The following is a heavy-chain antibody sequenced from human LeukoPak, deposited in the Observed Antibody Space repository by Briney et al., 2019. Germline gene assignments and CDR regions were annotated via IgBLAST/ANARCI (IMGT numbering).Heavy chain of an antibody. Sequence: PSETLSLTCTVSGGSISYYYWSWLRQPPGKGLEWIGYIYYSGNTNYNPSLKSRVTISVDTSKNQFSLKLSSVTAADTAVYYCARDLLRFVYWGQGTLVTVSS. CDR2: IYYSGNT. CDR3: ARDLLRFVY. V-gene: IGHV4-59*01. J-gene: IGHJ4*02. CDR1: GGSISYYY.